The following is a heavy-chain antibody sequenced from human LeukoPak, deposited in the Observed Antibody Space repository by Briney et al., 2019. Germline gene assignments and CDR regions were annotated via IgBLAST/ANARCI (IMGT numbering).Heavy chain of an antibody. CDR1: GGSISSSSYY. CDR3: ARDLGYSYGHGWFDP. CDR2: IYYSGST. V-gene: IGHV4-39*07. J-gene: IGHJ5*02. D-gene: IGHD5-18*01. Sequence: SETLSLTCTVSGGSISSSSYYWGWIRQPPGKGLEWIGSIYYSGSTYYNPSLKSRVTISVDTSKNQFSLKLSSVTAADTAVYYCARDLGYSYGHGWFDPWGQGTLVTVSS.